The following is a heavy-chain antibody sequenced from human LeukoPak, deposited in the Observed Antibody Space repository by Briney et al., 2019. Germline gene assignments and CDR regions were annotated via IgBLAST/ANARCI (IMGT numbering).Heavy chain of an antibody. Sequence: SETLSLTCALYGGSFSGYFWSWIRQPPGKGLEWIGEINHSGSTNYNPSLKSRVTISVDTSKNQFSLKLSSVIAADTAVYYCARGEWLRSWFGYWGQGTLVTVS. J-gene: IGHJ4*02. CDR3: ARGEWLRSWFGY. CDR2: INHSGST. V-gene: IGHV4-34*01. D-gene: IGHD5-12*01. CDR1: GGSFSGYF.